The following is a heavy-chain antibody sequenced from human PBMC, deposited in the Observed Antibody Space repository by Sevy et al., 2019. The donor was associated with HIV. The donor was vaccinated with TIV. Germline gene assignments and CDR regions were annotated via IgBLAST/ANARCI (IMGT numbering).Heavy chain of an antibody. Sequence: GGSLRLSCAASGFTFSSYAMSWVHQAPGKGLEWVSAISGSGGSTYYADSVKGRFTISRDNSKNTLYRQMNSLRAEDTAVYYWAKDSYRGAYYDFWSGPLSWGQGTLVTVSS. D-gene: IGHD3-3*01. V-gene: IGHV3-23*01. CDR1: GFTFSSYA. J-gene: IGHJ5*02. CDR3: AKDSYRGAYYDFWSGPLS. CDR2: ISGSGGST.